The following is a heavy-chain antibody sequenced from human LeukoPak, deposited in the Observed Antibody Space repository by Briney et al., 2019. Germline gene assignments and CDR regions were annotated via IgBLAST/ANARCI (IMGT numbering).Heavy chain of an antibody. V-gene: IGHV3-23*01. CDR3: AKDPCSGGSCYSSISDPYYFDY. D-gene: IGHD2-15*01. CDR1: GLTFSSDA. Sequence: PGGSMRLSCAASGLTFSSDAMSWVRQAPGKGLEWVSAISGSGGSTYYADSVKGRFTISRDNSKNTLYLQMNSLRAEDTAVYYCAKDPCSGGSCYSSISDPYYFDYWGQGTLVTVSS. CDR2: ISGSGGST. J-gene: IGHJ4*02.